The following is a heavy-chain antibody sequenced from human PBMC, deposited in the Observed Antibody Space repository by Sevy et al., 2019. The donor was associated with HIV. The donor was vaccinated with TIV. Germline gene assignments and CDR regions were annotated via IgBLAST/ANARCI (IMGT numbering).Heavy chain of an antibody. D-gene: IGHD3-22*01. CDR3: AREAYYYDSREANWFDP. V-gene: IGHV3-48*02. J-gene: IGHJ5*02. CDR2: ISRTPATT. Sequence: GGSLRLSCKTSGFTFSTYAMHWVRQAPGKGLEWVASISRTPATTYYAASVRDRFTISRDNAKNSLYLEMNSLRDEDTAVYYCAREAYYYDSREANWFDPWGQGTLVTVSS. CDR1: GFTFSTYA.